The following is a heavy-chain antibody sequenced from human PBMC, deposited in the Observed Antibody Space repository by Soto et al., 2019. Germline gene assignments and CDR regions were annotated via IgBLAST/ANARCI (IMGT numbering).Heavy chain of an antibody. V-gene: IGHV3-48*01. CDR3: ARTTVTGRGYYYYYMDV. CDR2: ISSSSSTI. Sequence: GGSLRLSCAASGFTFSSYSMNWVRQAPGKGLEWVSYISSSSSTIYYADSVKGRFTISRDNAKNSPYLQMNSLRAEDTAVYYCARTTVTGRGYYYYYMDVWGTGTTVTVSS. D-gene: IGHD4-4*01. CDR1: GFTFSSYS. J-gene: IGHJ6*03.